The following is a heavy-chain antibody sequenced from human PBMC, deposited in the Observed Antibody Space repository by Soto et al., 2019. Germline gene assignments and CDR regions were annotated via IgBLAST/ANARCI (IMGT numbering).Heavy chain of an antibody. J-gene: IGHJ4*02. CDR3: ASGGGDYYDSSGYYFPDPFDY. CDR2: IYSGGST. V-gene: IGHV3-53*01. Sequence: PGGSLRLSCAASGFTVSSNYMSWVRQAPGKGLEWVSVIYSGGSTYYADSVKGRFTISRDNSKNTLYLQMNSLRAEDTAVYYCASGGGDYYDSSGYYFPDPFDYWGQGTLVTVS. CDR1: GFTVSSNY. D-gene: IGHD3-22*01.